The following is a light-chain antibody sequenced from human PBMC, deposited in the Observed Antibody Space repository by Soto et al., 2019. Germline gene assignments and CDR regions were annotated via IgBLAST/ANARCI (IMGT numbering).Light chain of an antibody. CDR1: SGHSSFI. V-gene: IGLV4-60*03. CDR3: EPWDSDPHVV. CDR2: LEGSGSY. Sequence: QSVLTQSSSASASLGSSVNLTCTLSSGHSSFIIAWHQQQPGKAPRYLMKLEGSGSYNKGSGVPDRFSGSSSGTDRYLTISNLQSEDEADYYCEPWDSDPHVVFGGGTKLTVL. J-gene: IGLJ2*01.